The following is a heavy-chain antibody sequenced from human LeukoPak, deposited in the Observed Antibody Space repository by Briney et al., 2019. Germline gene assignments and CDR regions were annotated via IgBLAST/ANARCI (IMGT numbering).Heavy chain of an antibody. V-gene: IGHV3-30*03. CDR2: ISSDGSNK. CDR1: GFTFSSYG. CDR3: ARDLYYYGSGSFGKYYYYGMDV. J-gene: IGHJ6*02. D-gene: IGHD3-10*01. Sequence: GGSLRLSCAASGFTFSSYGMHWVRQAPGKGLEWVAVISSDGSNKYYADSVKGRFTISRDNSKNTLYLQMNSLRAEDTAVYYCARDLYYYGSGSFGKYYYYGMDVWGQGTTVTVSS.